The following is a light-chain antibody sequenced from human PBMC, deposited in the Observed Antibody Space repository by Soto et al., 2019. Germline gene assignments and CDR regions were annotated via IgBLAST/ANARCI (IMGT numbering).Light chain of an antibody. V-gene: IGKV3-15*01. J-gene: IGKJ4*01. CDR2: GAS. Sequence: EIVMTQSPATLSVSPGERVTVSCRASQSVSSNLAWYQQRPAQAPRLLIYGASTRATGIPGRFSGSRSGTAFTLTISSLQSEDFAVYYCQQYNNWPPLTFGGGTKVEIK. CDR3: QQYNNWPPLT. CDR1: QSVSSN.